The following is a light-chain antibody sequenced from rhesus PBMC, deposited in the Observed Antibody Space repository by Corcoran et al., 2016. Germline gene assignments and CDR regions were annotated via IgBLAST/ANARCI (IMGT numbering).Light chain of an antibody. CDR3: QQYNSAPPLT. Sequence: DIQMTQSPSSLSASVGDRVTITCRARQGISSWLAWYQQKPGKAPKLRIYKASSLQSGVPSRSSGSGAGTDFTLTIGSLQPEDFATYYSQQYNSAPPLTFGGGTKVEIK. CDR1: QGISSW. J-gene: IGKJ4*01. V-gene: IGKV1-21*01. CDR2: KAS.